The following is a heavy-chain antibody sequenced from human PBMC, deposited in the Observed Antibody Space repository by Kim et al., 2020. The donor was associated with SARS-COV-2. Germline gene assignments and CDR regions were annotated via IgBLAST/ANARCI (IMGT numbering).Heavy chain of an antibody. CDR1: GFTFSSYG. J-gene: IGHJ4*02. CDR3: AKSVQNAGGQLVYFDY. D-gene: IGHD2-8*02. V-gene: IGHV3-30*18. Sequence: GGSPRLSCAASGFTFSSYGMHWVRQAPGKGLEWVAVISYDGSNKYYADSVKGRFTISRDNSKNTLYLQMNSLRAEDTAVYYCAKSVQNAGGQLVYFDYWGQGTLVTVSS. CDR2: ISYDGSNK.